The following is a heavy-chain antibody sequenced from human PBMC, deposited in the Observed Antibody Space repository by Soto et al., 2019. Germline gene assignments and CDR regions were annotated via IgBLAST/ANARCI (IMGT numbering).Heavy chain of an antibody. J-gene: IGHJ6*02. Sequence: SVPTHLTCAFSCGSISIYYLSWRQQTPGKGLEWIVYIFYSGNTNYNPSLRSRVTMSVDTSKNQFSLKLTSVTAADTAVYYCARGPGTDYYYYHGMDVWGQGTTVTVSS. CDR1: CGSISIYY. CDR2: IFYSGNT. V-gene: IGHV4-59*01. CDR3: ARGPGTDYYYYHGMDV.